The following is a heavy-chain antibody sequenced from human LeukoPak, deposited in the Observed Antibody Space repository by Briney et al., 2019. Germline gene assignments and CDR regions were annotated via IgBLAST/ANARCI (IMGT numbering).Heavy chain of an antibody. Sequence: SETLSLTCILSGYSISSGYYWAWMRQPPGKGLEWIGSINHSGSTYYNPSLKSRVTVSVDTSKNQVSLRLSSVTAADTAVYYCARVCSSGRCLDYWGQGTLVTVSS. D-gene: IGHD2-15*01. J-gene: IGHJ4*02. CDR3: ARVCSSGRCLDY. CDR2: INHSGST. CDR1: GYSISSGYY. V-gene: IGHV4-38-2*02.